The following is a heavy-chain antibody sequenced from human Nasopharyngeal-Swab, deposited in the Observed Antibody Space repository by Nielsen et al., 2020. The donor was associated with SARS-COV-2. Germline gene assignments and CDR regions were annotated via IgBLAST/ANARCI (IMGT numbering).Heavy chain of an antibody. CDR2: ISGRASST. D-gene: IGHD6-19*01. J-gene: IGHJ4*02. CDR3: AKEVAVPGTPFDY. CDR1: GFTFSSYA. Sequence: GESLKISCAASGFTFSSYAMSWVRQTPGKGLEWVSSISGRASSTYYADPVKGRFTISRDNSKNTLFLQMNSLRAEDTAVYYCAKEVAVPGTPFDYWGQGTLVTVSS. V-gene: IGHV3-23*01.